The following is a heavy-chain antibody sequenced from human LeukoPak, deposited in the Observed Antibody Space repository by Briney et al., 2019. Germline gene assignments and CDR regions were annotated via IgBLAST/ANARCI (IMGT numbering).Heavy chain of an antibody. CDR2: ISAYNGNT. J-gene: IGHJ4*02. V-gene: IGHV1-18*01. D-gene: IGHD6-13*01. CDR3: AMYSSSWYYFDY. CDR1: GYTFTSYG. Sequence: GASVKVSCMASGYTFTSYGISWVRQAPGQGLEWMGWISAYNGNTNYAQKLQGRVTMTTDTSTSTAYMELRSLRSDDTAVYYCAMYSSSWYYFDYWGQGTLVTVSS.